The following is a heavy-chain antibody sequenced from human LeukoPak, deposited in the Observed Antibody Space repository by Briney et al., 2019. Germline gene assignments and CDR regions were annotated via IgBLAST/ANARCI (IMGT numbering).Heavy chain of an antibody. CDR3: AKAISVGATTDAAD. D-gene: IGHD1-26*01. CDR1: GFTFSSYA. CDR2: ISGSGGST. Sequence: GSLRLSCAASGFTFSSYAMSWVRQAPGKGLEWVSAISGSGGSTYYADSVKGRFTISRDNSKNTLYLQMNSLRAEDSAVYYCAKAISVGATTDAADWGQGTLVTVSS. V-gene: IGHV3-23*01. J-gene: IGHJ4*02.